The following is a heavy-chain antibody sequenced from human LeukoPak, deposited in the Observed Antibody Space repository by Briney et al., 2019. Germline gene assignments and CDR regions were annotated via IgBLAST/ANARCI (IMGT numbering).Heavy chain of an antibody. Sequence: SETLSLTCTVSGGSISITTYYLGWIRQPPGKGLEWIGTIYFSGSTYYNPSLKRRVTISVDTSKNQFSLTMSSVTAADTAVYYCANLGYYNYGMDVWGQGTTVTVSS. CDR1: GGSISITTYY. J-gene: IGHJ6*02. CDR2: IYFSGST. CDR3: ANLGYYNYGMDV. V-gene: IGHV4-39*01.